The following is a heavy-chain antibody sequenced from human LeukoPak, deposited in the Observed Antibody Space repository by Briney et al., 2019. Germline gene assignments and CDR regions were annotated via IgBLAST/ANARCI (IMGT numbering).Heavy chain of an antibody. Sequence: QPGGSLRLSCAASGFTFSSCAMHWVRQAPGKGLEWVALISYDGSKKHYADSVKGRFTISRDNSKNTLYLQMNSLRAEDTTVYYCARETFGELLPNYYYYYGMDVWGQGTTVTVSS. CDR3: ARETFGELLPNYYYYYGMDV. J-gene: IGHJ6*02. D-gene: IGHD3-10*01. CDR2: ISYDGSKK. CDR1: GFTFSSCA. V-gene: IGHV3-30*04.